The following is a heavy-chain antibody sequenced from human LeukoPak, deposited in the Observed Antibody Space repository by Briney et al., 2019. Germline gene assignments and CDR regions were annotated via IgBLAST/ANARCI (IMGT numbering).Heavy chain of an antibody. D-gene: IGHD3-10*01. Sequence: PSETLSLTCTVSGGSVSSGSYYWSWIRQPPGTGLEWIGYIYYSGSTNYNPSLKSRVTISVGTSKNQFSLKLSSVTAADTAVYYCAREAGLEDWFDPWGQGTLVTVSS. CDR1: GGSVSSGSYY. CDR3: AREAGLEDWFDP. V-gene: IGHV4-61*01. J-gene: IGHJ5*02. CDR2: IYYSGST.